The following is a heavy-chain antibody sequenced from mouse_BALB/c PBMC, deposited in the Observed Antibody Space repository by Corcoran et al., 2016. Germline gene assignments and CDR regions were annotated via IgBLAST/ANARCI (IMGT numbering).Heavy chain of an antibody. V-gene: IGHV14-1*02. CDR3: ARGDSHFDY. CDR2: IDPENGNT. CDR1: GFNIKDYY. J-gene: IGHJ2*01. Sequence: EVQLQQSGAELVRPGALVKLSCKASGFNIKDYYMHWVKQRPEQGLEWIGWIDPENGNTIYDPKFQGKASITADTSSNTAYLQLSSLTSEDTAVYYCARGDSHFDYWGQGTTLTVSS.